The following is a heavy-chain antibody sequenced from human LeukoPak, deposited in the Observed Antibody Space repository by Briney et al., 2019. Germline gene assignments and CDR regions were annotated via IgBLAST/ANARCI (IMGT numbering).Heavy chain of an antibody. V-gene: IGHV1-18*01. CDR1: GYTFTSYG. CDR3: ARDRYSSSLYFDY. D-gene: IGHD6-13*01. Sequence: GSVKVSCKASGYTFTSYGISWVRQAPGQGLEWMGWIRAYNGNTNYAQKLQGRVTMTTDTYTSTAYMEVRSLRSYDTAVYYCARDRYSSSLYFDYWGQGTLVTVSS. J-gene: IGHJ4*02. CDR2: IRAYNGNT.